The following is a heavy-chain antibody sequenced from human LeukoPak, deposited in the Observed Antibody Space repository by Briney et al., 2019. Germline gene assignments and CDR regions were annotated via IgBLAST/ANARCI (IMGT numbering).Heavy chain of an antibody. CDR1: GGSISISSYY. Sequence: SETLSLTCTVSGGSISISSYYWGWIRQPPGKGLEWIGSIYYSGSTYYNPSLKSPVTISVDTSKNQFSLKLSSVTAADTAVYYCARGSDIVVVPAAMNWFDPWGQGTLVTVSS. V-gene: IGHV4-39*07. J-gene: IGHJ5*02. CDR2: IYYSGST. D-gene: IGHD2-2*01. CDR3: ARGSDIVVVPAAMNWFDP.